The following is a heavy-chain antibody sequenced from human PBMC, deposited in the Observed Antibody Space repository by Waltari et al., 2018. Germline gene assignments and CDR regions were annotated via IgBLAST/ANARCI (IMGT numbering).Heavy chain of an antibody. CDR2: IYDAGST. CDR1: GFTVSSNH. J-gene: IGHJ4*02. V-gene: IGHV3-66*02. Sequence: EVQLVESGGGLVHPGESLRLPCSASGFTVSSNHMSWVRKAPGKGLEWIALIYDAGSTYYPDSVRGRFTISRDYSKNTFHLQMNSLRVEDTAIYYCARARDEETAMVYFDHWGQGTLVSVSS. CDR3: ARARDEETAMVYFDH. D-gene: IGHD5-18*01.